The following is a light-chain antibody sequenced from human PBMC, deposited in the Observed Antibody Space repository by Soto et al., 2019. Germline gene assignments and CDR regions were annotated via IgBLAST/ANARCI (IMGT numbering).Light chain of an antibody. CDR2: EVS. J-gene: IGLJ3*02. V-gene: IGLV2-8*01. Sequence: QSALTQPPSASGSPGQSVTISCTGTSSDIGNYNYVSWYQQHPGKAPKLMISEVSRRPPGVPNRSSGSKSGNTASLTVSGLQPEDEADYYCSSYSDRNALVFGGGTKLPVL. CDR3: SSYSDRNALV. CDR1: SSDIGNYNY.